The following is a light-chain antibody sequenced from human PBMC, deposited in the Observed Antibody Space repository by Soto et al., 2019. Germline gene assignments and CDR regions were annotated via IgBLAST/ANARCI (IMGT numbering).Light chain of an antibody. Sequence: EIVSTQSPGTLSLSPGERATLSCRASQSVSSSYLAWYQQKPGQAPRLLIYGASSRATGIPDRFSGSASGTDFTLTISRLEPEDFAVYYCQQYGSSGTFGQGTKVDIK. CDR3: QQYGSSGT. J-gene: IGKJ1*01. CDR1: QSVSSSY. CDR2: GAS. V-gene: IGKV3-20*01.